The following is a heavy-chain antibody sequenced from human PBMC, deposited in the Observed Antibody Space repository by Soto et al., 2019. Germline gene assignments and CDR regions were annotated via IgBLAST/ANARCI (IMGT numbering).Heavy chain of an antibody. V-gene: IGHV3-33*01. CDR2: IWSDGSNK. Sequence: GGSLRLSCAASGFTFSSYGMHWVRQAPGKGLEWVAVIWSDGSNKYYADSVKGRFTISRDNSKNTLYLQMNSLRAEDTAVYYCAREFWSGPFDYWGRGTWSPSPQ. J-gene: IGHJ4*02. CDR3: AREFWSGPFDY. D-gene: IGHD3-3*01. CDR1: GFTFSSYG.